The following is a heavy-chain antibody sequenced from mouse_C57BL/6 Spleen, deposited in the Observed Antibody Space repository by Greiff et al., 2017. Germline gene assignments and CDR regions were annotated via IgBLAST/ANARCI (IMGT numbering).Heavy chain of an antibody. V-gene: IGHV5-12*01. CDR3: ARQGYGNYAMDY. D-gene: IGHD2-10*02. J-gene: IGHJ4*01. Sequence: EVQGVESGGGLVQPGGSLKLSCAASGFTFSDYYMYWVRQTPEKRLEWVAYISNGGGSTYYPATVKGRFTISRDNAKNTLYLQMSRLKSEDTAMYYCARQGYGNYAMDYWGQGTSVTVSS. CDR2: ISNGGGST. CDR1: GFTFSDYY.